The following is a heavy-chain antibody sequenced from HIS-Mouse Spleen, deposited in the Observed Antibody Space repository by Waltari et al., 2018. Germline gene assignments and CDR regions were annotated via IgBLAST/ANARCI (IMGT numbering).Heavy chain of an antibody. CDR3: ARGRFHSWNDAVYI. CDR2: INHSGST. V-gene: IGHV4-34*01. D-gene: IGHD1-1*01. CDR1: LGSCCGYY. J-gene: IGHJ3*02. Sequence: QVQLQPWGAGLLKPSETLSRTCAAYLGSCCGYYWSWVRQHPGKGLEWGGEINHSGSTNYNPYLKSRVTLSVDTSKNQFSLKLSSVPAVDTAVYYCARGRFHSWNDAVYIWGQGTMVTVSS.